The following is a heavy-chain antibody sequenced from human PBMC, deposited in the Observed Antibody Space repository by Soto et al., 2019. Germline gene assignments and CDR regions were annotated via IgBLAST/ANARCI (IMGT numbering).Heavy chain of an antibody. V-gene: IGHV4-61*01. D-gene: IGHD2-2*01. Sequence: QVQLQESGPGLVKPSETLSLTCTVSGGSVSSANYYWSWIRQPPGKGLEWIGYIYYSGTTKYNPSLKSRLTISVDTSKNQFSLQLSSVTAADTAVYYCARVEMPTFYYFDYWGQGILVTVSS. J-gene: IGHJ4*02. CDR2: IYYSGTT. CDR3: ARVEMPTFYYFDY. CDR1: GGSVSSANYY.